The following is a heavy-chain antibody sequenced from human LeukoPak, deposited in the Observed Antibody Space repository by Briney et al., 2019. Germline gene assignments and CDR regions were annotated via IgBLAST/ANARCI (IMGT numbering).Heavy chain of an antibody. V-gene: IGHV3-23*01. CDR3: ARDQAYDYVWGSNRYAY. J-gene: IGHJ4*02. D-gene: IGHD3-16*02. CDR1: GFTFNSHA. Sequence: PGGSLRLSCAASGFTFNSHAMSWVRQAPGKGLEWVSANSGGGGSTYHADFVKGRFTISRDNSKNTLSLQMNSLRVEDTALYYCARDQAYDYVWGSNRYAYWGQGTLVTVSS. CDR2: NSGGGGST.